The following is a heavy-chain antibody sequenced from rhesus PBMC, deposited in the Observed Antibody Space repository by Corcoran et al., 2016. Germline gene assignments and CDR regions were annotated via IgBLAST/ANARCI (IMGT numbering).Heavy chain of an antibody. D-gene: IGHD1-44*02. Sequence: VQLVESGVGLATPGGSLSLSCASSGCPFSSYWINGVRQTPGKGLEWISAINSGGGSTNYADSVKGRFTISRDNSKNTLSLQMNSLRAEDTAVYYCVKRERYFDNWGRGVLVTVSS. CDR1: GCPFSSYW. J-gene: IGHJ4*01. CDR3: VKRERYFDN. CDR2: INSGGGST. V-gene: IGHV3S42*01.